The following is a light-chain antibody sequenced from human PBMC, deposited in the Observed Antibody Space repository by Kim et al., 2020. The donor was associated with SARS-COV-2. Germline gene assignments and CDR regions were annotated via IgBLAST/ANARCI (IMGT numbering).Light chain of an antibody. J-gene: IGKJ4*01. CDR2: GAS. CDR1: HSVAGK. CDR3: QEYNNWPALS. V-gene: IGKV3D-15*01. Sequence: SPGERATPSCRASHSVAGKLAWYQQKPGQASRLLIYGASVRATGIPARFSGSGSGTEFTLTISSLQSEDVAVYYCQEYNNWPALSFGGGTKVDIK.